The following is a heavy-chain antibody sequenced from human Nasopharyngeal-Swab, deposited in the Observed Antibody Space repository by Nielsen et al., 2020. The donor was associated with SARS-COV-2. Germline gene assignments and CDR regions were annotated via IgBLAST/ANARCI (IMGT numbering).Heavy chain of an antibody. J-gene: IGHJ3*02. Sequence: ASVKVSCKASGYTFTSYDINWVRQATGQGLEWMGWMNPNSGNTGYAQKFQGRVTMTRNTSISTAYMELSSLRSEDTAVYYCAKDSGLSGWSGADAFDIWGQGTMFIVSS. V-gene: IGHV1-8*01. CDR3: AKDSGLSGWSGADAFDI. CDR2: MNPNSGNT. D-gene: IGHD6-19*01. CDR1: GYTFTSYD.